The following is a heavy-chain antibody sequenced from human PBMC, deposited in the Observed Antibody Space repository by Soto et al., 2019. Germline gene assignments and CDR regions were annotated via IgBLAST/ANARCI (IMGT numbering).Heavy chain of an antibody. CDR1: GFTFSSYA. CDR3: ARDQGRVTPWGWFDP. D-gene: IGHD1-26*01. CDR2: ISYDGSNK. V-gene: IGHV3-30-3*01. J-gene: IGHJ5*02. Sequence: GGSLRLSCAASGFTFSSYAMHWVRQAPGKGLEWVAVISYDGSNKYYADSVKGRFTISRDNSKNTLYLQMNSLRAEDTAVYYCARDQGRVTPWGWFDPWGQGTLVTVSS.